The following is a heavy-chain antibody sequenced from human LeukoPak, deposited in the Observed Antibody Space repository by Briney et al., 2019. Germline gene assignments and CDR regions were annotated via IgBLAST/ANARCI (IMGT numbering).Heavy chain of an antibody. J-gene: IGHJ6*02. Sequence: GASVKVSCKASGGTFSSYAISWVRQAPGQGLEWMGGIIPIFGTANYAQKFQGRVTITADESTSTAYMELSSLRSEDTAVYYCARGREPGVREVRYGNYYYYGMDVWGQGTTVTVSS. D-gene: IGHD3-10*01. CDR2: IIPIFGTA. CDR3: ARGREPGVREVRYGNYYYYGMDV. V-gene: IGHV1-69*13. CDR1: GGTFSSYA.